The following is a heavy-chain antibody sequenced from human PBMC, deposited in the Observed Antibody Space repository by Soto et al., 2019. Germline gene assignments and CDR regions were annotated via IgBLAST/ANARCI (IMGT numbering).Heavy chain of an antibody. CDR3: AKASLGDYFFRDYFDY. D-gene: IGHD4-17*01. V-gene: IGHV3-23*01. CDR2: ISGSGGST. J-gene: IGHJ4*02. CDR1: GFTFSSYA. Sequence: PGGSLRLSCAASGFTFSSYAMSWVRQAPGKGLEWVSAISGSGGSTYYADSVKGRFTISRDNSKNTLYLQMNSLRAEDTAVYYCAKASLGDYFFRDYFDYWGQGTLVTVSS.